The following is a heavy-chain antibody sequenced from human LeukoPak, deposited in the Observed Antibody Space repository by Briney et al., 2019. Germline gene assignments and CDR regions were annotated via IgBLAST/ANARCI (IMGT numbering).Heavy chain of an antibody. CDR3: ARDYLYDSSGYYSNWFDP. Sequence: ASVKVSCKASGYAFTGYYMHWVRQAPGQGLEWMGWINPNSGGTNYAQKFQGRVTMTRDTSISAAYMELSRLRSDDTAVYYCARDYLYDSSGYYSNWFDPWGQGTLVTVSS. V-gene: IGHV1-2*02. CDR2: INPNSGGT. D-gene: IGHD3-22*01. CDR1: GYAFTGYY. J-gene: IGHJ5*02.